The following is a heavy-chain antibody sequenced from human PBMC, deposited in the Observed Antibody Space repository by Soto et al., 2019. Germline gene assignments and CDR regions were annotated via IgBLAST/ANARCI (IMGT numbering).Heavy chain of an antibody. V-gene: IGHV3-21*01. CDR1: GFTFSSYS. CDR2: ISSSSSYI. CDR3: ARGPYSSSSSFDY. Sequence: LRLSCAASGFTFSSYSMNWVRQAPGKGLEWVSSISSSSSYIYYADSVKGRLTISRDNAKNSLYLQMNSLRAEDTAVYYCARGPYSSSSSFDYWGQGTLVTVSS. D-gene: IGHD6-6*01. J-gene: IGHJ4*02.